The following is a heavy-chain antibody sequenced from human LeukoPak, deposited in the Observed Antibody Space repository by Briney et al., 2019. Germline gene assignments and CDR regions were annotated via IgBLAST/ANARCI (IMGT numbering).Heavy chain of an antibody. D-gene: IGHD2-15*01. CDR1: GFTFDDYA. Sequence: GGSLRLSCAASGFTFDDYAMHWVRQAPGKGLEWVSGISWNSGSIGYADSVKGRFTISRDNSKNTLYLQMNSLRAEDTAVYYCAKDWVRYCSGGSCYRPDYWGQGTLVTVSS. CDR2: ISWNSGSI. V-gene: IGHV3-9*01. CDR3: AKDWVRYCSGGSCYRPDY. J-gene: IGHJ4*02.